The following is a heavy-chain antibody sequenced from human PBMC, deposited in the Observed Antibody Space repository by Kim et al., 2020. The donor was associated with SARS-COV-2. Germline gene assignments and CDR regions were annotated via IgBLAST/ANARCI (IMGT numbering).Heavy chain of an antibody. Sequence: WGSLRLSCAASGFSFSSRGIHWVRQAPGKGLEWVAVISNDETYKNYADSVKGRFTISRDNSKNTVDLQMNSLRVEDTAVYYCARAREKSFDYWGQGTLV. CDR3: ARAREKSFDY. CDR2: ISNDETYK. J-gene: IGHJ4*02. V-gene: IGHV3-30*03. CDR1: GFSFSSRG.